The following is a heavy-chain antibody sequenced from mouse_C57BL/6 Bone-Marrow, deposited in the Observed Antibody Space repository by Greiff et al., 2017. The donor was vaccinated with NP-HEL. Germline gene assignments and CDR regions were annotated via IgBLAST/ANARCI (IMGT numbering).Heavy chain of an antibody. Sequence: EVQLQESGAELVRPGSSVKMSCKTSGYTFTSYGINWVKQRPGQGLEWIGYIYLGNGYTEYNEKFKGKATLTSDKSSSTAYMQLSSLTSEDSAIYFCARYYPRFAYWGQGTLVTVSA. J-gene: IGHJ3*01. CDR1: GYTFTSYG. V-gene: IGHV1-58*01. D-gene: IGHD1-1*02. CDR2: IYLGNGYT. CDR3: ARYYPRFAY.